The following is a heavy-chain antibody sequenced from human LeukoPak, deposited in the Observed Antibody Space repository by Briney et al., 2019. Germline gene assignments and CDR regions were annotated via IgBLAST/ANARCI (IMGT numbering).Heavy chain of an antibody. Sequence: GGSLRLSCAASGFTFSSYAMSWVRQAPGKGLEWVSAISGSGGSTYYADSVKGRFTISRDNSKNTLYLQMNSLRAEDTAVYYCAKPRGTPKAATTLFDYWGQGILVTVSS. CDR3: AKPRGTPKAATTLFDY. V-gene: IGHV3-23*01. J-gene: IGHJ4*02. CDR1: GFTFSSYA. D-gene: IGHD1-1*01. CDR2: ISGSGGST.